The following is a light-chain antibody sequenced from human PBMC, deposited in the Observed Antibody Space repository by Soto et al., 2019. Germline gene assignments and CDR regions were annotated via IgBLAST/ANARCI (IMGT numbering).Light chain of an antibody. CDR3: PQYNNLPPCP. V-gene: IGKV3-20*01. CDR2: GAS. J-gene: IGKJ1*01. Sequence: EIVLTQSPGTLSFAPGKRATLSCSASQTISSAYLAWYQQRPGQAPRLLIYGASSRATGIPARFSGSGSGSDFTLTIRSLRSEACAVYDCPQYNNLPPCPFGQGTKVELK. CDR1: QTISSAY.